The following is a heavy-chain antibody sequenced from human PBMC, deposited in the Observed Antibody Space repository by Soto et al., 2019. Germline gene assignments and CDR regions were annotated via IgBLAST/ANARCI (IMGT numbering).Heavy chain of an antibody. V-gene: IGHV1-69*06. D-gene: IGHD2-21*02. CDR1: GGIFSSNT. Sequence: QVYLVQSGAEVKKPGSSVKISCKASGGIFSSNTINWVRQAAGQGLEWMGGIIPLFGTANYAEKCQGRVTITADKATKTEYMELTSLRSEDTDVYYCASKAACGGDCYAFDSWGQGTLVTVSS. CDR3: ASKAACGGDCYAFDS. CDR2: IIPLFGTA. J-gene: IGHJ4*02.